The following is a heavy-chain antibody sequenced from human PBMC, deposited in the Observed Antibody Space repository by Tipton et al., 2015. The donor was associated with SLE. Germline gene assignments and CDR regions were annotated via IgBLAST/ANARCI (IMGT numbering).Heavy chain of an antibody. CDR3: ATFRDMVQGVIGAFNI. Sequence: TLSLTCTVSGDSMRSSMTTYYWSWIRQPPGKGLEWIGSIDYSGRTYYTPSLKSQVTISVDTSKNQFSLKLTSVTAADTAVYYCATFRDMVQGVIGAFNIWGQGAMVTVSS. J-gene: IGHJ3*02. CDR2: IDYSGRT. V-gene: IGHV4-39*07. D-gene: IGHD3-10*01. CDR1: GDSMRSSMTTYY.